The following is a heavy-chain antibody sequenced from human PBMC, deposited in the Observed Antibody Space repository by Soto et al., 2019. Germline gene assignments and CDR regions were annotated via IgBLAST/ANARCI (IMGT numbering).Heavy chain of an antibody. CDR3: ARDRDYSNYVDY. J-gene: IGHJ4*02. CDR1: GFTFSSYG. CDR2: IWYDGSNK. D-gene: IGHD4-4*01. Sequence: QVQLVESGGGVVQPGRSLRLSCAASGFTFSSYGMHWVRQAPGKGLEWVAVIWYDGSNKYYADSVKGRFTISRDNSKNTRYRQMNSRRAEDTAVYYCARDRDYSNYVDYWGQGTLVTVSS. V-gene: IGHV3-33*01.